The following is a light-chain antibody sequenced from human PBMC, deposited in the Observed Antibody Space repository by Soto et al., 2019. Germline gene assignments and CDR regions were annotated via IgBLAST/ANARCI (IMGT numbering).Light chain of an antibody. J-gene: IGKJ1*01. CDR3: MQGTLWPWT. V-gene: IGKV2-30*02. CDR2: EVS. CDR1: QSLMHSDGNTY. Sequence: DVVMTQSPLSLPVTLGQPASISCRSSQSLMHSDGNTYLNWFQQRPGQSPRRLIYEVSDRDSGVPDRFSGSGSGTDFTLKISRVEAEEVGVYYCMQGTLWPWTFGQGTEVEIK.